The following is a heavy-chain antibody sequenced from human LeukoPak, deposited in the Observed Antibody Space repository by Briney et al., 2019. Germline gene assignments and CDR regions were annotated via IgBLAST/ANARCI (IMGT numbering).Heavy chain of an antibody. CDR3: ARLANYDISGYLTY. CDR1: GYTFTRYY. CDR2: INPSGGSA. J-gene: IGHJ4*02. D-gene: IGHD3-22*01. V-gene: IGHV1-46*01. Sequence: GASVKVSCKASGYTFTRYYMHWVREAPGQGLEWMGIINPSGGSARYAQKFQGRITMTRDTSTCTVYMEVSSLRSEDTSVYYCARLANYDISGYLTYWGQGTLVTVSS.